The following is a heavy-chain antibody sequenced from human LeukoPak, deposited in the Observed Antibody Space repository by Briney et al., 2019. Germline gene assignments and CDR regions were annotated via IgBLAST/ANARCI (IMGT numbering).Heavy chain of an antibody. Sequence: SETLSLTCAVYGGSFSGYCWSWIRQPPGKGLEWIGEINHSGSTNYNPSLKSRVTISVDTSKNQFSLKLSSVTAADTAVYYCARGLAKGYYFDYWGQGTLVTVSS. CDR2: INHSGST. J-gene: IGHJ4*02. V-gene: IGHV4-34*01. CDR3: ARGLAKGYYFDY. CDR1: GGSFSGYC.